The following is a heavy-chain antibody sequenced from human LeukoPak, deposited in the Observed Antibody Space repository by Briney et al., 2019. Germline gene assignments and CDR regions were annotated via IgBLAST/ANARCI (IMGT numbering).Heavy chain of an antibody. V-gene: IGHV1-2*02. D-gene: IGHD5-12*01. CDR1: GYTFTGYY. J-gene: IGHJ4*02. Sequence: ASVKVSCTASGYTFTGYYMHCVRQAPGQGLEWMGWINPNIGGTDYAQKFQGRVTMARDTSISTAYMELSSLTSDDTAVYYCSRGRADGYSGYDFGDYWGQGTLVTVSS. CDR3: SRGRADGYSGYDFGDY. CDR2: INPNIGGT.